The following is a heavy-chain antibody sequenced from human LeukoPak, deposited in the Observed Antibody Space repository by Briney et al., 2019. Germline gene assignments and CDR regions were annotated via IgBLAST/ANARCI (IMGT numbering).Heavy chain of an antibody. CDR1: GGSISSSNW. V-gene: IGHV4-4*02. Sequence: PSETLSLTCAVSGGSISSSNWWSWVRQPPGKGLEWIGEIYHSGSTNYNPSLKSRVTISVDKSKNQFSLKLSSVTAADTAVYYCARQNPDDFWSGYYVSYFDYWGQGTLVTVSS. D-gene: IGHD3-3*01. CDR2: IYHSGST. J-gene: IGHJ4*02. CDR3: ARQNPDDFWSGYYVSYFDY.